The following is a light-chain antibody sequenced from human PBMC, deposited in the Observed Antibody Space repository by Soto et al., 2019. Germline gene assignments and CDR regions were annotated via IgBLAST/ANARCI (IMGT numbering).Light chain of an antibody. CDR3: GTWYSSLSAGGV. V-gene: IGLV1-51*01. CDR2: DNN. Sequence: QSVLTQPPSVSAAPGQTVTISCSGSSSNIGNNYLSWYQQLPGTAPKLLIYDNNKRPSGIPDRFSVSKSGTSATLGITGLQTGDEADYYCGTWYSSLSAGGVFGGGTKLTVL. J-gene: IGLJ2*01. CDR1: SSNIGNNY.